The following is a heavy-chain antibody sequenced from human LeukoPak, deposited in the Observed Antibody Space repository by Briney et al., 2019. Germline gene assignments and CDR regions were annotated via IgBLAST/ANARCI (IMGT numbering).Heavy chain of an antibody. Sequence: GGSLRLSCAASGFTFSTYAMTWVRQAPGKGLQWVSAITSSGSGTYYAVSVKGRFTISRDNSKNTLYLQMNSLRAEDTAVYYCARDSRGAFDYWGQGTLVTVSS. J-gene: IGHJ4*02. CDR1: GFTFSTYA. V-gene: IGHV3-23*01. D-gene: IGHD3-10*01. CDR2: ITSSGSGT. CDR3: ARDSRGAFDY.